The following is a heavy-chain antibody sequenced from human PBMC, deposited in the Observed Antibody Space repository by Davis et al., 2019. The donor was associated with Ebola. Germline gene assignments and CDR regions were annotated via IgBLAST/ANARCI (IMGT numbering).Heavy chain of an antibody. CDR2: ISSSSYI. D-gene: IGHD3-3*01. CDR1: GFSFSSYS. V-gene: IGHV3-21*01. J-gene: IGHJ4*02. Sequence: GESLKISCAASGFSFSSYSMNWVRQAPGKGLEWVSSISSSSYIYYADSVKGRFTISRDNAKNSLYLQMNSLRAEDTAVYYCARETYDFWSGYYAYYFDYWGQGTLVTVSS. CDR3: ARETYDFWSGYYAYYFDY.